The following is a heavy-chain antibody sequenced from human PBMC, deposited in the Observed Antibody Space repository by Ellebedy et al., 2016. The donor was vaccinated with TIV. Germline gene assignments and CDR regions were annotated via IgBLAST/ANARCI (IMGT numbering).Heavy chain of an antibody. CDR3: ANTVGSTPGGNY. CDR1: GFNVTTNY. V-gene: IGHV3-7*02. Sequence: GESLKISXAASGFNVTTNYMSWVRQAPGKGLEWVANIRRDGNEKYYLDSVKGRFTISRDNAQSSVYLQMNSLRADDTAVYYCANTVGSTPGGNYWGQGTLVTVSS. CDR2: IRRDGNEK. J-gene: IGHJ4*02. D-gene: IGHD1-26*01.